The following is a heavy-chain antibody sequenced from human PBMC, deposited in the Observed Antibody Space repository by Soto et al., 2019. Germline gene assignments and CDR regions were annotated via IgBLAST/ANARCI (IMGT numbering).Heavy chain of an antibody. CDR2: FSGGSGTT. V-gene: IGHV3-23*01. CDR1: GFTFPNHG. Sequence: EVRLLESGGGLVQPGGSLRLSCVVSGFTFPNHGVTWVRQVPGKGLEWVCGFSGGSGTTHYADRVRGRFTISRDDPRQTVYLHMNSLGADATAVYYCVRWNGFGDFWGQRTLVTVSS. CDR3: VRWNGFGDF. J-gene: IGHJ4*02. D-gene: IGHD1-1*01.